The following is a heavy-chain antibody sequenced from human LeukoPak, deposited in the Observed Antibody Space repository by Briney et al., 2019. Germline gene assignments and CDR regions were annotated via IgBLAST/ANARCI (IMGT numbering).Heavy chain of an antibody. CDR3: GRLTASGSTASGLNYFDS. Sequence: GGSLRLSCAASGFTFSSYGISWVRQAPGKGLEWVSTITAGGGTTYYADSVKGRFTISRDNAKNSLYLQLNSLRAEDTAVYYCGRLTASGSTASGLNYFDSWGQGTLVTVSS. CDR2: ITAGGGTT. J-gene: IGHJ4*02. CDR1: GFTFSSYG. D-gene: IGHD1-7*01. V-gene: IGHV3-23*01.